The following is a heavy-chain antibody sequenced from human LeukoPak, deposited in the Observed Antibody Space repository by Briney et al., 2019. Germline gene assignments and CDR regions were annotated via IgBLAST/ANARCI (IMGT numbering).Heavy chain of an antibody. V-gene: IGHV1-18*04. CDR3: ARHPGTTGTTDAFDI. CDR1: GYTFTGYY. D-gene: IGHD1-1*01. J-gene: IGHJ3*02. CDR2: ISAYNGNT. Sequence: ASVKVSCKASGYTFTGYYMHWVRQVAGQGLEWMGWISAYNGNTNYAQKLQGRVTMTTDTSTSTAYMELRSLRSDDTAVYYCARHPGTTGTTDAFDIWGQGTMVTVSS.